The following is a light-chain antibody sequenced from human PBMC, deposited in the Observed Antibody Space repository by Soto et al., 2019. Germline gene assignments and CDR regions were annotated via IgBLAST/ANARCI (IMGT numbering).Light chain of an antibody. CDR1: HIVSSN. CDR2: GAS. Sequence: EIVMTQSPATLSVSTGERAILSCRASHIVSSNLAWYHHKPRQAPRLLIYGASTSSTDIPATFNGSWTGTEFTLTISSLQSDDFAVYYCPQYNNWPPWTFGQGTKVDIK. V-gene: IGKV3-15*01. J-gene: IGKJ1*01. CDR3: PQYNNWPPWT.